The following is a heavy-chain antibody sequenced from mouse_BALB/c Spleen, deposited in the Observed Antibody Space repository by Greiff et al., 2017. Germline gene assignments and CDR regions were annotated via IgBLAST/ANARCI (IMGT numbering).Heavy chain of an antibody. CDR1: GYTFTSYW. CDR3: TRKEKLAWFAY. CDR2: IYPGNSDT. V-gene: IGHV1-5*01. D-gene: IGHD4-1*01. Sequence: EVKVVESGTVLARPGASVKMSCKASGYTFTSYWMHWVKQRPGQGLEWIGAIYPGNSDTSYNQKFKGKAKLTAVTSTSTAYMELSSLTNEDSAVYYCTRKEKLAWFAYWGQGTLVTVSA. J-gene: IGHJ3*01.